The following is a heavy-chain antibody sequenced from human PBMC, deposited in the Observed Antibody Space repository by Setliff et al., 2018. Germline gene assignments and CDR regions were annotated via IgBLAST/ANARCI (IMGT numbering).Heavy chain of an antibody. CDR1: GYTFTSYY. J-gene: IGHJ6*03. Sequence: VASVKVSCKASGYTFTSYYMHWVRQAPGQGLEWMGIINLSGGSTSYAQKFQGRVTMTRDTSTSTVYMELSSLRSEDTAVYYCARANVLRFLEWLLSGGDYYYYYYMDVWGKGTTVTVSS. D-gene: IGHD3-3*01. CDR3: ARANVLRFLEWLLSGGDYYYYYYMDV. CDR2: INLSGGST. V-gene: IGHV1-46*01.